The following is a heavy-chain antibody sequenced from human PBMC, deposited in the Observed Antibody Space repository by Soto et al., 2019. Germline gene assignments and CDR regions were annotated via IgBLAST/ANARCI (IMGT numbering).Heavy chain of an antibody. V-gene: IGHV5-51*01. J-gene: IGHJ4*02. Sequence: EVQLVQSGAEVEKPGESLKISCTGSGYSFTNYWIGWLRQMPGKGLEWMGIIYPGDSDTRYSPSFQGQVTISADKSISTAYLQWSSLKASDTAMYYCARPLYGSGSYYDYWGQGTLVTVSS. D-gene: IGHD3-10*01. CDR2: IYPGDSDT. CDR1: GYSFTNYW. CDR3: ARPLYGSGSYYDY.